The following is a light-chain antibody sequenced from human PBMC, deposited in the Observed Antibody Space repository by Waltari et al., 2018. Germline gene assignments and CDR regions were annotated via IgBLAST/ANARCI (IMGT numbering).Light chain of an antibody. V-gene: IGKV3-11*01. J-gene: IGKJ2*01. CDR2: DAS. Sequence: TQSPSTLSASVGDRATLSCRASQSVTYLAWYQHKPGQAPRLRIYDASNRATGIPARFSGSGSGTDFTLTISSLEPEDFAVYYCHQYDNWPHTFGQGTKLEIK. CDR1: QSVTY. CDR3: HQYDNWPHT.